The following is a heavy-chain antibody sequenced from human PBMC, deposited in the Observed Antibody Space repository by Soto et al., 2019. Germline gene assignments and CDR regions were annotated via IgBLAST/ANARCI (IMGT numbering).Heavy chain of an antibody. CDR3: ASRTDLYISSWSEYFQH. D-gene: IGHD6-13*01. CDR2: ISTGSSAT. Sequence: GGSLRLSCAASGFPFNTYAMSWVRQAPGKGPEWVSAISTGSSATFYADSVKGRFTLSRDNAKNSLYLQMNSLRAEDTAVYYCASRTDLYISSWSEYFQHWGQGTLVTVSS. CDR1: GFPFNTYA. V-gene: IGHV3-21*01. J-gene: IGHJ1*01.